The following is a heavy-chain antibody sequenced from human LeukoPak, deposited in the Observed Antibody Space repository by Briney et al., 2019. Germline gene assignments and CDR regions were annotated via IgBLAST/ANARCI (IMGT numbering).Heavy chain of an antibody. CDR2: ISGSGGSA. V-gene: IGHV3-23*01. CDR3: AKGLDRHYDILTGYYNPFDY. J-gene: IGHJ4*02. Sequence: GGSLRLSCAASGFTFSSYAMSWVRQAPGKGLEWVSAISGSGGSAYYVDSVKGRFTISRDNSKNTLYLQMNSLRAEDTAVYYCAKGLDRHYDILTGYYNPFDYWGQGTLVTVSS. D-gene: IGHD3-9*01. CDR1: GFTFSSYA.